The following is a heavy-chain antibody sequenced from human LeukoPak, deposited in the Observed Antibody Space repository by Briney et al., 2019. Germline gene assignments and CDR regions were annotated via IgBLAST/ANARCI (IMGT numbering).Heavy chain of an antibody. Sequence: GGSLRLSCAASGFTFSSYAMAWVRQAPGKGLEWVSGIRGSGGVTYYADSVKGRFTISRDNSKNTLYLQMSSLRAEDTAVYFCAKGRYYYDSSGPTNYYFDYWGQGTLVTVSS. V-gene: IGHV3-23*01. CDR2: IRGSGGVT. J-gene: IGHJ4*02. D-gene: IGHD3-22*01. CDR3: AKGRYYYDSSGPTNYYFDY. CDR1: GFTFSSYA.